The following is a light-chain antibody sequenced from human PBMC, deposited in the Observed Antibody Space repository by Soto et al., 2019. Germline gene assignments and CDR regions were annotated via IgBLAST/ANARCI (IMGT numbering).Light chain of an antibody. CDR1: RSDVGAYNY. CDR2: EVT. Sequence: QSVLAQPPSASGSPGQSVAISCAGTRSDVGAYNYVSWYQQHPGKAPKLMISEVTNRPSGVSDRFSGSKSGNTASLTISGLQAEDEADYYCSSFTSRFTFVFGTGTKVTVL. J-gene: IGLJ1*01. CDR3: SSFTSRFTFV. V-gene: IGLV2-8*01.